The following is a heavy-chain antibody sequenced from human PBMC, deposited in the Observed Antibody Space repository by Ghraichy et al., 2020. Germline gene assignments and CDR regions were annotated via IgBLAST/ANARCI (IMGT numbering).Heavy chain of an antibody. CDR2: ISRSSIYI. Sequence: GGSLRLSCAASGFTFSSYSMNWVRQAPGEGLEWVSSISRSSIYIYYADSVKGRFTISRDNAKNSLYLQMNSLRAEDTAVYYCAREFPYDYGDPGAFDIWGQETMVTVSS. V-gene: IGHV3-21*01. CDR1: GFTFSSYS. J-gene: IGHJ3*02. CDR3: AREFPYDYGDPGAFDI. D-gene: IGHD4/OR15-4a*01.